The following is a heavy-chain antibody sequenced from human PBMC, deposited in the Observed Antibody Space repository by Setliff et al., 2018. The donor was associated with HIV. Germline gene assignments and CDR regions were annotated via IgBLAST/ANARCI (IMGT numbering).Heavy chain of an antibody. J-gene: IGHJ6*03. CDR1: GGSISSHY. V-gene: IGHV4-59*11. Sequence: SETLSLTCTVSGGSISSHYWSWIRQPPGKGLEWIVYIYYRGSTNYNPSLKRRVTISVDKSKNQFSLKLSSVTAADTAVYYCAREAPGSSWYDPYYYYYYMDVWGKGTTVTSP. CDR3: AREAPGSSWYDPYYYYYYMDV. D-gene: IGHD6-13*01. CDR2: IYYRGST.